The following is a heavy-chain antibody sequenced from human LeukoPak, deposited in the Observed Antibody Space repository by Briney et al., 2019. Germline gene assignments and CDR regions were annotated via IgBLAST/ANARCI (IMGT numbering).Heavy chain of an antibody. V-gene: IGHV3-23*01. CDR2: ISGNGGST. CDR1: GFIFSNYA. D-gene: IGHD6-6*01. CDR3: AKLVTGRPSGYMDV. J-gene: IGHJ6*03. Sequence: GGSLRLSCAASGFIFSNYAMSWVRQAPGKGLEWVSGISGNGGSTSYADSAKGRFTISRDNSKNTLYVQMNSLRAGDTAVYYCAKLVTGRPSGYMDVWGKGTTVTVSS.